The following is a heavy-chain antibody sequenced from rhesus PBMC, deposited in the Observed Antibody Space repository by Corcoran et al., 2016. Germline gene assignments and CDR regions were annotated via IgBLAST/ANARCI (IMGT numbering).Heavy chain of an antibody. CDR1: GYTFTDYY. J-gene: IGHJ4*01. V-gene: IGHV1-111*02. Sequence: EVQLVQSGAEVKKPGASVKISCKASGYTFTDYYLHWVRQAPGKGLEGRGLVDPKNGEPKHAQKFQARVTITAETSTNTAYMELSSLRSEDTAVYYCATGGPGSYLDYWGQGVLVTVSS. CDR2: VDPKNGEP. D-gene: IGHD1-44*02. CDR3: ATGGPGSYLDY.